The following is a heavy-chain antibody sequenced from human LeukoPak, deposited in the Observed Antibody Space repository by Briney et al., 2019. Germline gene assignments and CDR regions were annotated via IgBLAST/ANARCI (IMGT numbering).Heavy chain of an antibody. CDR2: TYYRSKWYH. J-gene: IGHJ5*02. CDR3: ASGVTSGWPRFDP. D-gene: IGHD6-19*01. V-gene: IGHV6-1*01. CDR1: GDSVSSNSTA. Sequence: SQTLSLTFAISGDSVSSNSTAWNWIRQSPSKGLEWLGRTYYRSKWYHDYAVSVKIRITINPDTSKNQFTLHLNSVTTEDTAIYYCASGVTSGWPRFDPWGQGTLVTVSS.